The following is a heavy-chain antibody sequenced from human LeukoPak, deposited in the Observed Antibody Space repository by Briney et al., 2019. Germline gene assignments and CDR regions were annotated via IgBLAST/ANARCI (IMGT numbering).Heavy chain of an antibody. V-gene: IGHV3-21*01. J-gene: IGHJ4*02. CDR3: ARVYYGAGTYCPDY. D-gene: IGHD3-10*01. CDR1: GFTFSSYS. CDR2: ISSNSDYI. Sequence: PGGSLRLSCAASGFTFSSYSMNWVRQAPGKGLEWVSSISSNSDYIYYADSVRGRFTISGDNAKNSLFMQMDSLRADDTAVYYCARVYYGAGTYCPDYWGQGTLVTASS.